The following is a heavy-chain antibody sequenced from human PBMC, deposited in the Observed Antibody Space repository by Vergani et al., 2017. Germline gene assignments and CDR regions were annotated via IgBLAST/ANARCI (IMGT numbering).Heavy chain of an antibody. CDR2: INHSGST. CDR1: GGSFSGYY. CDR3: ARGQYCSSTSCYYYYYYGMDV. Sequence: QVQLQQWGAGLLKPSETLSLTCAVYGGSFSGYYWSWIRQPPGKGLEWIGEINHSGSTNYNPSLKSRVTISVDTSKNQFSLKLSSVTAADTAVYYCARGQYCSSTSCYYYYYYGMDVWGQGP. J-gene: IGHJ6*02. D-gene: IGHD2-2*01. V-gene: IGHV4-34*01.